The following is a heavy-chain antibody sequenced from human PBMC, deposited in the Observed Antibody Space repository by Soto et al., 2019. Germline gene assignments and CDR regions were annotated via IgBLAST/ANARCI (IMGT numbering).Heavy chain of an antibody. V-gene: IGHV3-30*03. CDR2: LSYDGSLK. CDR1: GFTFSGRG. CDR3: ARDHSSSGLNWYFDL. Sequence: QGQLVESGGGVVQPGTSLRLSCVASGFTFSGRGMHWVRQAPGKGLEWVAVLSYDGSLKYYADSVQGRFTISRDNAKSTLYLQMNSLRAEDMAVYHCARDHSSSGLNWYFDLWGRGTLVTVSS. D-gene: IGHD6-19*01. J-gene: IGHJ2*01.